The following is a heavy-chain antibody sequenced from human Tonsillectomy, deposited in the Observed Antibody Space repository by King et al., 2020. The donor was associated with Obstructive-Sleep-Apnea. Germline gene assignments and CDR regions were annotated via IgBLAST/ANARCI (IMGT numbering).Heavy chain of an antibody. CDR2: IYHSGST. J-gene: IGHJ4*02. Sequence: QLQESGPGLVKPSETLSLTCTVSGYSISSGYYWGWIRQPPGKGLEWIGSIYHSGSTYYNPSLKSRVTISVDTSKNQFSLKLSSVTAADTAVYYCARTFDYWGQGTLVTVSS. V-gene: IGHV4-38-2*02. CDR3: ARTFDY. CDR1: GYSISSGYY.